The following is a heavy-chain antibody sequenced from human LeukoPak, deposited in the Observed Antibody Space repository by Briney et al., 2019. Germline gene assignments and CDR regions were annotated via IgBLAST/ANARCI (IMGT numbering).Heavy chain of an antibody. Sequence: ASVKVSCKASGYTFTNYNIAWVRRAPGQGLEWVGWISPYSGNTKYAQKFQGRVVMTTDTSTSTAYMELRSLTFDDTAIYYCARDGYFDYWGQGTLVTVSS. CDR3: ARDGYFDY. J-gene: IGHJ4*02. CDR1: GYTFTNYN. V-gene: IGHV1-18*01. CDR2: ISPYSGNT.